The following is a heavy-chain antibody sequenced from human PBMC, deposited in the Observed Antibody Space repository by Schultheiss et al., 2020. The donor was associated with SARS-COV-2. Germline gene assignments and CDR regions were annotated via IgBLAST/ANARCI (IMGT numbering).Heavy chain of an antibody. CDR3: AQQAVAGTENWFDP. CDR1: GFSLSTSGVG. D-gene: IGHD6-19*01. CDR2: IYWDDDK. Sequence: SGPTLVKPTQTLTLTCTFSGFSLSTSGVGVGWIRQPPGKALEWLALIYWDDDKYYSTSLKTRLTITKDTSKNQVVLTMTNMDPVDTATYYCAQQAVAGTENWFDPWGQGTLVTVSS. J-gene: IGHJ5*02. V-gene: IGHV2-5*02.